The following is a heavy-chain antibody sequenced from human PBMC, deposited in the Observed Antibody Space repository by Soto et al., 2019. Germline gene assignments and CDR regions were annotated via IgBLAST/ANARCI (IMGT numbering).Heavy chain of an antibody. CDR3: ARRSHSSSWSSYFDS. Sequence: PGGSLRLSCAASGLAFTRSAMHWVRQAAGKGLEWVSSIGTGGGGTYYADSVKGWFSISRDNSNHTLYLQMNSLRAEDTAIYYCARRSHSSSWSSYFDSWGQGILVTVSS. CDR1: GLAFTRSA. J-gene: IGHJ4*02. V-gene: IGHV3-23*01. CDR2: IGTGGGGT. D-gene: IGHD2-21*01.